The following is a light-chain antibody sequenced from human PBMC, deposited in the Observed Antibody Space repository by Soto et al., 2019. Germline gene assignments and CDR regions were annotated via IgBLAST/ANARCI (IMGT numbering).Light chain of an antibody. Sequence: EIGMTQSPATLSVSPGERATLSCMASQSVSSNLAWFQQKPGQAPRLLIYGASTRDTGIPARFSGSGSGTDFTLTISCLQSEDFATYYCQQYYSYPLTFGGGTKVDIK. V-gene: IGKV3-15*01. CDR3: QQYYSYPLT. CDR2: GAS. J-gene: IGKJ4*01. CDR1: QSVSSN.